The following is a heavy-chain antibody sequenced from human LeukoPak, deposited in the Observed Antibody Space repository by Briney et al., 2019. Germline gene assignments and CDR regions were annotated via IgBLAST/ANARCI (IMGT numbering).Heavy chain of an antibody. V-gene: IGHV1-3*01. CDR2: IDAGNGNT. J-gene: IGHJ5*02. D-gene: IGHD6-19*01. CDR1: GYTFTSYA. Sequence: ASVTVSCKASGYTFTSYAMHWVRQAPGQRLEWMGWIDAGNGNTKYSQKFQGRVTITRDTSASTAHMELSSLRSEDTAVYYCARGQYSSGWTGDWFDPWGQGTLVTVSS. CDR3: ARGQYSSGWTGDWFDP.